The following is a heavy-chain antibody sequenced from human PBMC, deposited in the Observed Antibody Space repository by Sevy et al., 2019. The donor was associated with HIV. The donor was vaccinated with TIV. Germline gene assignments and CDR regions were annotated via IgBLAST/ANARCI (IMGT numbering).Heavy chain of an antibody. CDR3: ARGEFGLVMMRYYYYYMDV. D-gene: IGHD3-9*01. CDR2: IYYSGST. CDR1: GGSISSYY. J-gene: IGHJ6*03. Sequence: SETLSLTCTVSGGSISSYYWSWIRQPPGKGLEWIGYIYYSGSTNYNPSLKSRVTISVDTSKNQFSLKLSSVTAADTAVYYCARGEFGLVMMRYYYYYMDVWGKGTTVTVS. V-gene: IGHV4-59*01.